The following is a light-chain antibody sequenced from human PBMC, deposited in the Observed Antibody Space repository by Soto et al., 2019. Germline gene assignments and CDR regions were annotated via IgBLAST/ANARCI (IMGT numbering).Light chain of an antibody. CDR1: QDISIY. CDR2: DAS. V-gene: IGKV1-33*01. Sequence: DIQMTQSPSSLSASVGDRVTITCQASQDISIYLNWYQQKPGKAPKLLIYDASNLETGVPSRFSGSGSGTDFTFTISSLQPEDIATYYCQHCDDPVFIFGPGTKVDIK. J-gene: IGKJ3*01. CDR3: QHCDDPVFI.